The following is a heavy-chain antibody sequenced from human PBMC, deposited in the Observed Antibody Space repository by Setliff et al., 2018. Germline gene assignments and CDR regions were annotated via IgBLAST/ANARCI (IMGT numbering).Heavy chain of an antibody. D-gene: IGHD1-26*01. Sequence: GGSLRLSCAASGFTLSHNWMNWVRQGPGKGLVWVSYINNDGSVTKYGDSVKGRFTISRDNAKNTLYLQMNSLRAEDTAVYYCVRDGGIGRVKTYYYGLDVWGQGTTVTVSS. CDR1: GFTLSHNW. CDR3: VRDGGIGRVKTYYYGLDV. CDR2: INNDGSVT. J-gene: IGHJ6*02. V-gene: IGHV3-74*01.